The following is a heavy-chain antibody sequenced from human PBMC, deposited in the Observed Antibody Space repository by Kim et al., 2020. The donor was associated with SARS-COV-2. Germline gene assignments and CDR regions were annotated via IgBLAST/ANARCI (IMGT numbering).Heavy chain of an antibody. CDR1: GFTFSSYG. J-gene: IGHJ5*02. CDR2: IWYDGSNK. D-gene: IGHD3-10*01. Sequence: GGSLRLSCAASGFTFSSYGMHWVRQAPGKGLEWVAVIWYDGSNKYYADSVKGRFTISRDNSKNTLYLQMNSLRAEDTAVYYCSKERRDYYCSGCYYHEFDAWGQATLLTVSS. CDR3: SKERRDYYCSGCYYHEFDA. V-gene: IGHV3-33*06.